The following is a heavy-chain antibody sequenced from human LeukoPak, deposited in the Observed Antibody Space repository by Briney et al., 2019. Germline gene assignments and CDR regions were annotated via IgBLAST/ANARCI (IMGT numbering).Heavy chain of an antibody. CDR1: GFTFSSYG. CDR3: AKDRCSNGIGCYYYYMEV. D-gene: IGHD2-8*01. Sequence: PTGGSLRLSCAASGFTFSSYGVHWVRQAPGKGLEWVAYIQYDRTNEQYAHSVKGRFRISRDNSNNILYLQMNSLRTEDTAVYYCAKDRCSNGIGCYYYYMEVWGKGTTVTISS. V-gene: IGHV3-30*02. CDR2: IQYDRTNE. J-gene: IGHJ6*03.